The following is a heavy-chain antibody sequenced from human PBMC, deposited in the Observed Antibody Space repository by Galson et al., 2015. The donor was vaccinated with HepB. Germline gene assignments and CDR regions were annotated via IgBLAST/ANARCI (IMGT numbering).Heavy chain of an antibody. V-gene: IGHV3-53*01. CDR1: GFTVSSNY. D-gene: IGHD2-15*01. CDR2: IYSGGST. J-gene: IGHJ3*02. Sequence: SLRLSCAASGFTVSSNYMSWVRQAPGKGLEWVSVIYSGGSTYYADSVKGRFTISRDNSKNTLYLQMNSLRAEDTAVYYCARAFRSGYSVFPSAFDIWGQGTMVTVSS. CDR3: ARAFRSGYSVFPSAFDI.